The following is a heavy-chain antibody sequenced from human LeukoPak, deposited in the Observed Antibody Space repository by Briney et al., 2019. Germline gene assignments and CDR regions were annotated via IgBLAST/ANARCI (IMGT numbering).Heavy chain of an antibody. Sequence: GGSLRLSCTASGFTFSDYGVNWFRQAPGKGLEWVAFIRSKPYGGTTEYAAPVKGRFSISRDDSTSIVYLQMNSLKTKDTALYYCSRTRISGIDGFDIWGQGTMVTVSS. CDR1: GFTFSDYG. J-gene: IGHJ3*02. CDR3: SRTRISGIDGFDI. CDR2: IRSKPYGGTT. D-gene: IGHD2-15*01. V-gene: IGHV3-49*03.